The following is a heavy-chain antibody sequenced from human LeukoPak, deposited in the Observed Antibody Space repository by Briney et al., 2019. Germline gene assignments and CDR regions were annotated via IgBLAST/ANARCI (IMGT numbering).Heavy chain of an antibody. V-gene: IGHV3-21*01. J-gene: IGHJ4*02. CDR2: ISSSSSYI. D-gene: IGHD1-26*01. CDR1: GFTFSSYS. CDR3: ATQWELLTYFDY. Sequence: GGSLRLSCAASGFTFSSYSMNWVRQAPGKGLEWVSSISSSSSYIYYADSVKGRFTISRDNAKNSLYLQMNSLRAEDTAVCYCATQWELLTYFDYWGQGTLVTVSS.